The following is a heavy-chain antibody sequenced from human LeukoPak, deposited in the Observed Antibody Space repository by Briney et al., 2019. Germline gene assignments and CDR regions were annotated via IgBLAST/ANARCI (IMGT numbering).Heavy chain of an antibody. CDR1: GYTFTTYG. J-gene: IGHJ4*02. CDR3: ARDYCSGDGCLHGLAY. V-gene: IGHV1-18*01. D-gene: IGHD2-15*01. Sequence: GASVKVSCKASGYTFTTYGINWVRQAPGQGPEWMAWISAHNGRTEYSQSLQGRLTVTTDASTSTAHMELRSLTHDDTAVYYCARDYCSGDGCLHGLAYWGQGTLVTVSS. CDR2: ISAHNGRT.